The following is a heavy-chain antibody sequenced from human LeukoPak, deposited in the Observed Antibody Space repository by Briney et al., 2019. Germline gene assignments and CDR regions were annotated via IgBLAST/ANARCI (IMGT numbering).Heavy chain of an antibody. J-gene: IGHJ4*02. Sequence: GGSLRLSCAASGFTFRSYAMTWVRQAPGKGLDWVSNINTGGDRTYYADSVKGRFTISRDNSKNMLYLHVNRLRAEDTAVYYCAKEVAPVTAPPFNNWGQGTLVTVSS. D-gene: IGHD2-21*02. CDR3: AKEVAPVTAPPFNN. V-gene: IGHV3-23*01. CDR2: INTGGDRT. CDR1: GFTFRSYA.